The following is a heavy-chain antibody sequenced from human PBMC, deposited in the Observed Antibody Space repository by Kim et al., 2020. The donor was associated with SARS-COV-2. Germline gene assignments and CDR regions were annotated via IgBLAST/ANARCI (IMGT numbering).Heavy chain of an antibody. Sequence: VKGRFTISRDNANNTTYLQMNSLRAEDTAVYYCASSWGYGGNQIAQYFQHWGQGTLVTVSS. J-gene: IGHJ1*01. V-gene: IGHV3-21*01. D-gene: IGHD4-17*01. CDR3: ASSWGYGGNQIAQYFQH.